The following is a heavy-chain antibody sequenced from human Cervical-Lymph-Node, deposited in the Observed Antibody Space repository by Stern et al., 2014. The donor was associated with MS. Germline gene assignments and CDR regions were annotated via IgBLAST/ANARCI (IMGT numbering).Heavy chain of an antibody. Sequence: MQLVESGAEVKKPGSSVNVSCKASGGTFSIYTISWVRQAPGQGLEWMGGIIPIFGTANYAQKCQGRVTITADESTSTAYMELSSLRSEDTAVYYCARSLRSVVVTALTGYYFDYWGQGTLVTVSS. D-gene: IGHD2-21*02. CDR3: ARSLRSVVVTALTGYYFDY. CDR2: IIPIFGTA. V-gene: IGHV1-69*01. CDR1: GGTFSIYT. J-gene: IGHJ4*02.